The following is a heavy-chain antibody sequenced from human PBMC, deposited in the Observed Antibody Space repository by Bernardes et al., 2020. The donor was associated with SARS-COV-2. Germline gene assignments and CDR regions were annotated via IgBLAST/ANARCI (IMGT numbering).Heavy chain of an antibody. CDR3: AKVGGGEDY. Sequence: GGSLRLSCAASGFTFDDYAMHWVRQAPGKGLEWVSGISWNSGSIGYADSVKGRFTISRDNAKNSLYLQMNSLRVEDTALYYCAKVGGGEDYWGQGTLVTVSS. CDR1: GFTFDDYA. CDR2: ISWNSGSI. J-gene: IGHJ4*02. D-gene: IGHD3-16*01. V-gene: IGHV3-9*01.